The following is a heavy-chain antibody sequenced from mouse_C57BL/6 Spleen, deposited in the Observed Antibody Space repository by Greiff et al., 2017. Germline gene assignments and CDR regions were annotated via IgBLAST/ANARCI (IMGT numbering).Heavy chain of an antibody. J-gene: IGHJ3*01. V-gene: IGHV1-69*01. Sequence: QVQLQQPGAELVMPGASVKLSCKASGYTFTSYWMHWVKQRPGQGLEWIGEIDPSDSYTNYNQKFKGKSTLTVDKSSSTAYMQLSSLTSEDSAVYYCARKENYDPAWFAYWGQGTLVTVSA. CDR2: IDPSDSYT. CDR1: GYTFTSYW. D-gene: IGHD2-4*01. CDR3: ARKENYDPAWFAY.